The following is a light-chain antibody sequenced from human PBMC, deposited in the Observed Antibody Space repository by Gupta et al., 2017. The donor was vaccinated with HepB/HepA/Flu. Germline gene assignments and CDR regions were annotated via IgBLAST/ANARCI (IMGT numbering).Light chain of an antibody. J-gene: IGKJ4*02. Sequence: QTPDTPSVSPGERATLSCRASQTINSNLAWYQQKPGQAPRLLIYGASTRATGIPARIRVSGSGTEFTLTISSLQSEDFGVYDCQQCNHGLPQTCGEGTKVEIK. CDR1: QTINSN. CDR3: QQCNHGLPQT. V-gene: IGKV3-15*01. CDR2: GAS.